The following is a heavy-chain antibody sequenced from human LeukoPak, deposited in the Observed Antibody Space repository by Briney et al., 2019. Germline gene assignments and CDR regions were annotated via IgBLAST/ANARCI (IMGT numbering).Heavy chain of an antibody. CDR3: AXXXISAAGPALIDY. Sequence: ASMKVSCNTFGYTFTGYYMHWVRQAPGQGLEWMGWINPNSGGTNYAQKFQGRVTMTRDTSISTAYMEVSRLRSNDTAVYYCAXXXISAAGPALIDYWGQGTLVTVSS. V-gene: IGHV1-2*02. CDR1: GYTFTGYY. J-gene: IGHJ4*02. D-gene: IGHD6-19*01. CDR2: INPNSGGT.